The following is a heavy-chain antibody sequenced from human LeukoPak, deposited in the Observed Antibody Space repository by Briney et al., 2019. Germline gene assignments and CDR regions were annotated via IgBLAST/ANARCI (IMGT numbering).Heavy chain of an antibody. Sequence: PSETLSLTCTVSGASITAYYWTWIRQPAGKGLEWIGRIHATGNTDYNPSLKSRVTMSRDTSKNQFSLRLSSVTAADTAVYYCARALHGVDTAMAGHWYFDLWGRGTLVTVSS. CDR2: IHATGNT. CDR1: GASITAYY. CDR3: ARALHGVDTAMAGHWYFDL. D-gene: IGHD5-18*01. J-gene: IGHJ2*01. V-gene: IGHV4-4*07.